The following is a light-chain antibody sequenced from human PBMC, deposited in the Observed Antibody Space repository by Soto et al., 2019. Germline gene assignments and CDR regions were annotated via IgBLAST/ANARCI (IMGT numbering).Light chain of an antibody. V-gene: IGLV2-14*01. Sequence: QSVLTQPASVSGSPGQSITISCTGTSSDVGGYNYVSWYQQHPGKAPKLMIYEVSNRPSGVSNRFSGSKSGNTASLTISGLQAEAEADYYCSSYTTSSPLVFGTGTKVTV. J-gene: IGLJ1*01. CDR1: SSDVGGYNY. CDR2: EVS. CDR3: SSYTTSSPLV.